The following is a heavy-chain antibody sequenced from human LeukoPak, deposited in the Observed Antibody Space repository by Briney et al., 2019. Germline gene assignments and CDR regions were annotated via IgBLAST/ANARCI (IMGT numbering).Heavy chain of an antibody. CDR3: ARDPTLTAIQRRHFDL. J-gene: IGHJ2*01. CDR2: MIPILGIA. D-gene: IGHD3-3*01. CDR1: RTTFSSYS. V-gene: IGHV1-69*04. Sequence: ASVKVSCKTSRTTFSSYSISWVRQAPGQGLEWMGMMIPILGIANYAQKFQGRVTITADKSTNTAYMELSSLESEDTAVYYCARDPTLTAIQRRHFDLWGRGTLVTVS.